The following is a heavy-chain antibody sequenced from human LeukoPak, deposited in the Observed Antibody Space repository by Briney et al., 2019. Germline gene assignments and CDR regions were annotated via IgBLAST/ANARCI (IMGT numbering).Heavy chain of an antibody. V-gene: IGHV1-2*02. J-gene: IGHJ6*03. CDR1: GYTFTGYY. D-gene: IGHD2-2*02. Sequence: ASVKVSCKASGYTFTGYYMHWVRQAPGQGLEWMGWINPNSGGTNYAQKFQGRVTMTRDTSNSTAYMELSRLRSDDTAVYYCARMTGIGYCSSTSCYSAYYYYYMDVWGKGTTVTVSS. CDR3: ARMTGIGYCSSTSCYSAYYYYYMDV. CDR2: INPNSGGT.